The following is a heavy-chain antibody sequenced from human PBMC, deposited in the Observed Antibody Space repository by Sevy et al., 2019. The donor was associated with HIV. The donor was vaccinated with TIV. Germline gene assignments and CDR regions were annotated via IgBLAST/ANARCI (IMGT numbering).Heavy chain of an antibody. CDR1: GFTFSSYA. Sequence: GGSLRLSCAASGFTFSSYATSWVRQAPGKGLEWVSAISGSGGSTYYADSVKGRFTISRDNSKNTLYLQMNSLRAEDTAVYYCAKAGAVAGIPHNYFDYWGQGTLVTVSS. V-gene: IGHV3-23*01. CDR3: AKAGAVAGIPHNYFDY. D-gene: IGHD6-19*01. CDR2: ISGSGGST. J-gene: IGHJ4*02.